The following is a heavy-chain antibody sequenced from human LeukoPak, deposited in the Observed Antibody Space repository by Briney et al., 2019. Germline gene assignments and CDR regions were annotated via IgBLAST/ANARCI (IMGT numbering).Heavy chain of an antibody. CDR1: GGTFSSYA. Sequence: GASVKVSCKASGGTFSSYAISWVRQAPGQGLEWMGGIIPIFGTANYAQKFQGRVTITADESTSTAYMELSSLRSEDTAVYYCARDYGPRRFPPITMVHGMDVWGQGTTVTVSS. CDR3: ARDYGPRRFPPITMVHGMDV. D-gene: IGHD3-10*01. CDR2: IIPIFGTA. V-gene: IGHV1-69*13. J-gene: IGHJ6*02.